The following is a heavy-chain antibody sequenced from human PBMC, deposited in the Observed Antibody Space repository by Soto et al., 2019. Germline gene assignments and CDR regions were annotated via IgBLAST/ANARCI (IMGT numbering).Heavy chain of an antibody. CDR3: ARDPPPPDY. CDR1: GYTFASYA. CDR2: ISAYNGNS. J-gene: IGHJ4*02. Sequence: QVQLVQSGAEVKKPGASVKVSCKASGYTFASYAISWMRQAPGQGLEWMGWISAYNGNSNYAQKLQGRVTMTTDTSTSTAFMELRSLRSGDTAVYSFARDPPPPDYWGQGTLVTVSS. V-gene: IGHV1-18*01.